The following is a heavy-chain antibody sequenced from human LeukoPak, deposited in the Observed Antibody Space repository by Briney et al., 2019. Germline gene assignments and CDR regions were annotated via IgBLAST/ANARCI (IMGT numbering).Heavy chain of an antibody. Sequence: ASVKVSCXVSGYTLTELSMHWVRQAPGKGLGWMGGFDPEDGETIYAQKFQGRVTMTEDTSTDTAYMELSSLRSEDTAVYYCATPGREYQLLLYAFDIWGQGTMVTVSS. CDR1: GYTLTELS. J-gene: IGHJ3*02. CDR3: ATPGREYQLLLYAFDI. CDR2: FDPEDGET. V-gene: IGHV1-24*01. D-gene: IGHD2-2*01.